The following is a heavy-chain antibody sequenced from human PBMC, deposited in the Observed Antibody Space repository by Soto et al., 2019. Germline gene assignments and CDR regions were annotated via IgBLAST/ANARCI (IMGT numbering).Heavy chain of an antibody. V-gene: IGHV3-30*18. J-gene: IGHJ3*02. CDR1: GFTFSSYG. D-gene: IGHD2-21*01. CDR2: ISYDGSNK. CDR3: AKDLLALAYRDAFDI. Sequence: SGGSLRLSCAASGFTFSSYGMHWVRQAPGKGLEWVAVISYDGSNKYYADSVKGRFTISRDNSKNTLYLQMNSLRAEDTAVYYCAKDLLALAYRDAFDIWGQGTMVTVSS.